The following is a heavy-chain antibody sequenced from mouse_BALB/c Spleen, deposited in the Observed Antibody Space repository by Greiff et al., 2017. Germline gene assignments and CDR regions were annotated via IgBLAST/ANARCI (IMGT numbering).Heavy chain of an antibody. J-gene: IGHJ4*01. Sequence: EVQLQESGPGLVKPSQSLSLTCTVTGYSITSDYAWNWIRQFPGNKLEWMGYISYSGSTSYNPSLKSRISITRDTSKNQFFLQLNSVTTEDTATYYCAREGTGTRYAMDYWGQGTSVTVSS. CDR2: ISYSGST. V-gene: IGHV3-2*02. CDR1: GYSITSDYA. CDR3: AREGTGTRYAMDY. D-gene: IGHD4-1*01.